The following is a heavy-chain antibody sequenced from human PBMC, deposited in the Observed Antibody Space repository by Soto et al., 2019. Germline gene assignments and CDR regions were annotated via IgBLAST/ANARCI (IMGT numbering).Heavy chain of an antibody. CDR3: ARAPYSSSWYADLRFDY. J-gene: IGHJ4*02. CDR1: GGSISSSNW. Sequence: QVQLQESGPGLVKPSGTLSLTCAVSGGSISSSNWWSWVRQPPGKGLDWIGEIYHSGSTNYNPSLKSRVTISVDKSKNQFSLKLSSVTAADTAVYYCARAPYSSSWYADLRFDYWGQGTLVTVSS. V-gene: IGHV4-4*02. CDR2: IYHSGST. D-gene: IGHD6-13*01.